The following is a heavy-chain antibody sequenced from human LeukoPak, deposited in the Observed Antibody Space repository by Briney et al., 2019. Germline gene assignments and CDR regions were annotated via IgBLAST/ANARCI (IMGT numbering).Heavy chain of an antibody. D-gene: IGHD3-10*01. CDR3: ARGGVDYYGSGTYSLMYYFDY. V-gene: IGHV3-23*01. CDR1: GFTFNTYG. CDR2: ISGSGGAT. Sequence: GGSLRLSCAASGFTFNTYGMSWVRQAPGKGLEWVSGISGSGGATYYADSVKGRFTISRDDPHNTLYLQMNSLRAEDTAVYFCARGGVDYYGSGTYSLMYYFDYWGQGALVTVSS. J-gene: IGHJ4*02.